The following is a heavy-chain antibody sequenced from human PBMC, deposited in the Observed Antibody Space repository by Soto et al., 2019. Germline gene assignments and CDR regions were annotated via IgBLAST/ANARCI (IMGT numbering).Heavy chain of an antibody. J-gene: IGHJ6*02. CDR2: INPNSGGT. CDR3: ARAPAGIAGRYGMDV. Sequence: ASVKVSCKASGYTFTGYYMHWVRQAPGQGLEWMGWINPNSGGTNYAQKFQGWVTMTRDTSISTAYMELSRLRSDDTAVYYCARAPAGIAGRYGMDVWGQGTTVTVSS. D-gene: IGHD6-13*01. V-gene: IGHV1-2*04. CDR1: GYTFTGYY.